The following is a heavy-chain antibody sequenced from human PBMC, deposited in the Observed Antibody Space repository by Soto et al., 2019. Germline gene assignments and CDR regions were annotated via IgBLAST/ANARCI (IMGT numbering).Heavy chain of an antibody. D-gene: IGHD5-12*01. Sequence: QVQLVQSGAEVKKPGSSVKVSCKASGGTFSSYAISWVRQAPGQGLEWMGGIIPIFGTANYAQKFQGSVTITADESTSTAYMELSSLRSEDTAVYYCASSSEMATIIGYYCDYWGQGTLVTVSS. CDR1: GGTFSSYA. J-gene: IGHJ4*02. V-gene: IGHV1-69*01. CDR2: IIPIFGTA. CDR3: ASSSEMATIIGYYCDY.